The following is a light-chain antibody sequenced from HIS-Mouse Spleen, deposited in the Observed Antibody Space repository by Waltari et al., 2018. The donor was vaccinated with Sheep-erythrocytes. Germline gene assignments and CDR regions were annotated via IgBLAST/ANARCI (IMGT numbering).Light chain of an antibody. CDR1: KLGDKY. J-gene: IGLJ1*01. CDR3: QAWDSSIYV. V-gene: IGLV3-1*01. CDR2: QDS. Sequence: SYELTQPPSVSVSPGQTASITCSGDKLGDKYACWYHQKPGQSPVLVIYQDSKRPSGIPERFSGSNSGNTATLTIGGTQAMDEADYYCQAWDSSIYVFGTGTKVTVL.